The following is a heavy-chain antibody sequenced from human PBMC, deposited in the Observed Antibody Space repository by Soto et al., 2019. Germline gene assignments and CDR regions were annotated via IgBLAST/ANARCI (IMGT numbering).Heavy chain of an antibody. CDR2: ISGSGNYT. CDR3: AREGINNYNEYYFDS. V-gene: IGHV3-21*01. D-gene: IGHD4-4*01. Sequence: LRLSCAASGFTFSTYSMNWGGQAPWKGLEWVSSISGSGNYTHYADFLRGRFTISRDNAKTSLYLQMNSLRAEDTAVYYCAREGINNYNEYYFDSWGQGTVVTVS. J-gene: IGHJ4*02. CDR1: GFTFSTYS.